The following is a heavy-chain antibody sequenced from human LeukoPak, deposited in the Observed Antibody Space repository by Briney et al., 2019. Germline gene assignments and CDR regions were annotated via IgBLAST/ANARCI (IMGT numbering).Heavy chain of an antibody. V-gene: IGHV1-2*02. J-gene: IGHJ4*02. Sequence: ASVNVSCKASGYSFTGYYMHWVRQAPGQGLEWMGWINPNSGGTNYAQKFQGRVTMTRDTSISTAYMELSRLRSDDTAVYYCARDFDSSGYSATFGYWGQGTLVTVSS. CDR3: ARDFDSSGYSATFGY. D-gene: IGHD3-22*01. CDR1: GYSFTGYY. CDR2: INPNSGGT.